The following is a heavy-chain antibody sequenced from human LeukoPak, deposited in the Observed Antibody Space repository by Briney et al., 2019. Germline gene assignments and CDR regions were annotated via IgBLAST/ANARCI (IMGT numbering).Heavy chain of an antibody. D-gene: IGHD3-10*01. CDR2: IYTSGST. J-gene: IGHJ5*02. V-gene: IGHV4-61*02. CDR3: ARAGRDYGSGSYYNRNWFDP. CDR1: GGSISSGSYY. Sequence: PSETLSLTCTVSGGSISSGSYYWSWIRQPAGKGLEWIGRIYTSGSTNYNPSLKSRVTISVDTSKNQFSLKLSSVTAADTAVYYCARAGRDYGSGSYYNRNWFDPWGQGTLVTVSS.